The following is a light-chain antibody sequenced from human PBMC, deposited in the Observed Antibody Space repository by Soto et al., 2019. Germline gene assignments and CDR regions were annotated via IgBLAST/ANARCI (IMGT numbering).Light chain of an antibody. Sequence: QPVLTQPPSASASLGASVTLTCTLSSGYSNYKVDWYQQRPGKGPRFVMRVGTGGIVGSKGDGIPDRFSVLGSGLNRYLTIKNIQEEDESDYLCGADHGSGSNFVYVXXTGTKLTVL. CDR1: SGYSNYK. J-gene: IGLJ1*01. CDR2: VGTGGIVG. CDR3: GADHGSGSNFVYV. V-gene: IGLV9-49*01.